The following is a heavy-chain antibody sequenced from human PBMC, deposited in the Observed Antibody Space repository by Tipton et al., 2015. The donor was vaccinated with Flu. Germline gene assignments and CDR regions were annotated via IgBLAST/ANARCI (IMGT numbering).Heavy chain of an antibody. V-gene: IGHV4-39*07. Sequence: TLSLTCTVSGGSINSSSYYWGWIRQPPGKGLEWIGNIHYSGSTYYNPSLKSRVTISVDTSKNQFSLKLSSVTAADTAVYYCARVGGYSYGPVDPWGQGTLVTVSS. D-gene: IGHD5-18*01. CDR2: IHYSGST. J-gene: IGHJ5*02. CDR1: GGSINSSSYY. CDR3: ARVGGYSYGPVDP.